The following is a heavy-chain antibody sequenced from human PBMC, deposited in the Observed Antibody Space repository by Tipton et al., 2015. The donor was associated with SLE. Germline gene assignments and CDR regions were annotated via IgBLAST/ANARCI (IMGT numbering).Heavy chain of an antibody. D-gene: IGHD6-19*01. CDR3: ARQVGGIAVAAHNWFDP. J-gene: IGHJ5*02. V-gene: IGHV4-38-2*01. CDR1: GYSISSGYY. Sequence: TLSLTCAVSGYSISSGYYWGWIRQPPGKGLEWIGEINHSGSTNYNPSLKSRVTISVDTSKNQFSLKLSSVTAADTAVYYCARQVGGIAVAAHNWFDPWGQGTLVTVSS. CDR2: INHSGST.